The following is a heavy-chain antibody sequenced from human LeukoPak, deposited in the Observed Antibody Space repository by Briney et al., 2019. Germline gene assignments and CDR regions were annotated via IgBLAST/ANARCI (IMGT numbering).Heavy chain of an antibody. J-gene: IGHJ5*02. Sequence: ASETLSLTCTVSGGSISSYYWSLIRQPPGKGLEWIGYIYYSGSTNYNPSLKSRVTISVDTSKNQFSLKLSSVTAADTAVYYCARTYYDFWSGYAVSTWFDPWGQGTLVTVSS. CDR3: ARTYYDFWSGYAVSTWFDP. D-gene: IGHD3-3*01. V-gene: IGHV4-59*01. CDR1: GGSISSYY. CDR2: IYYSGST.